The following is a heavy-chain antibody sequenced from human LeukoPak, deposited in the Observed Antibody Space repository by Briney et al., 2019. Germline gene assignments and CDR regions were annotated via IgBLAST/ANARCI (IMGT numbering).Heavy chain of an antibody. J-gene: IGHJ4*02. Sequence: GGSLRLSCAASGFTLSDYYMSWIRQAPGKGLEWVSYISSSGSTIYYADSVKGRFTISRDNAKNSLYLQMNSLRAEDTAVYYCARDAPYSSSSIVDYWGQGTLVTVSS. CDR1: GFTLSDYY. CDR2: ISSSGSTI. V-gene: IGHV3-11*01. CDR3: ARDAPYSSSSIVDY. D-gene: IGHD6-6*01.